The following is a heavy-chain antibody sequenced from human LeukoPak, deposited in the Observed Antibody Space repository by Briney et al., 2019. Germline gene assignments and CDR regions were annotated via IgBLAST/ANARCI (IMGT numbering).Heavy chain of an antibody. Sequence: GGSLRLSCAASGFTFSSYWMSWVRQAPGKGLEWVANIKQDGSEKYYVDSVQGRFTISRDNAKESVFLQMNSLRADDTAVYYCARTYDFGRGPPGDAFDNWGPGTLVIVSS. CDR3: ARTYDFGRGPPGDAFDN. CDR2: IKQDGSEK. D-gene: IGHD3-3*01. CDR1: GFTFSSYW. J-gene: IGHJ3*02. V-gene: IGHV3-7*01.